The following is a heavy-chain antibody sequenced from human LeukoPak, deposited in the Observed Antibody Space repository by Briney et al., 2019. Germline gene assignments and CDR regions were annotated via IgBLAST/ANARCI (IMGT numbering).Heavy chain of an antibody. V-gene: IGHV3-21*01. CDR3: ARESITIFGVVTPLGY. D-gene: IGHD3-3*01. CDR1: GFTFSSYS. J-gene: IGHJ4*02. CDR2: ISSSSSYI. Sequence: GGSLRLSCAASGFTFSSYSTNWVRQAPGKGLEWVSSISSSSSYINYADSVKGRFTISRDNAKNSLYLQMNSLRAEDTAVYYCARESITIFGVVTPLGYWGQGTLVTVSS.